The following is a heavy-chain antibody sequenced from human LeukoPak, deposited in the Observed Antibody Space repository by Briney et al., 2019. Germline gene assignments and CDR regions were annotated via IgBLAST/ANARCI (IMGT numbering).Heavy chain of an antibody. CDR1: RHTLRTYS. D-gene: IGHD2-2*01. CDR3: AGEAPLVGEGNIGVAY. V-gene: IGHV3-21*01. J-gene: IGHJ4*02. Sequence: GRSLSLSCAASRHTLRTYSTKWVSHAPARGREWVSSIRSGRIDIYYADSVKGSFAMSRDSAQNSLYLHMNSLSAEDMAVYYCAGEAPLVGEGNIGVAYWGQGTLVTVSS. CDR2: IRSGRIDI.